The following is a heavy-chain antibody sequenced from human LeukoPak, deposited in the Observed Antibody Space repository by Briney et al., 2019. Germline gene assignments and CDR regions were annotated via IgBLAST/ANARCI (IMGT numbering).Heavy chain of an antibody. CDR3: ARWSQLVGNFDY. D-gene: IGHD1-26*01. Sequence: PSETLSLTCTVSGGSISSGGYYWSWIRQPPGKGLEWIAYIYYSGSTNYNPSLKSRVTISVDTSKNQFSLKLSSVTAADTAVYYCARWSQLVGNFDYWGQGTLVTVSS. CDR2: IYYSGST. J-gene: IGHJ4*02. V-gene: IGHV4-61*08. CDR1: GGSISSGGYY.